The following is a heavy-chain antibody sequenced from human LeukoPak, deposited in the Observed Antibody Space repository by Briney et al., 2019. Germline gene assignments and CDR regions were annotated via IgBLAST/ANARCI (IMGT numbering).Heavy chain of an antibody. V-gene: IGHV4-59*11. D-gene: IGHD3-16*01. J-gene: IGHJ4*02. CDR1: VGSISSHY. Sequence: SETLSLTCTVSVGSISSHYWSWIRQPPGKGLEWIGYIYYSGSTNYNPSVRSRVTISVDTSKNQFSMNLSSVTAADTAVYYCARDAGGGCFDYWGQGTLVTVSS. CDR3: ARDAGGGCFDY. CDR2: IYYSGST.